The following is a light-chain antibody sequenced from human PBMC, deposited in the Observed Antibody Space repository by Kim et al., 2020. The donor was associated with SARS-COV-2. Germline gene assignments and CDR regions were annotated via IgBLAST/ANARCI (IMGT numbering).Light chain of an antibody. Sequence: SVTLTCTLSSGHSSYIIAWHQQQPGKAPRSLMKLEGSGSYNKGSGVPDRFSGSSSGADRYLTVSNLQSEDEADYYCETWDSNIRVFGGGTQLTVL. V-gene: IGLV4-60*03. CDR3: ETWDSNIRV. CDR1: SGHSSYI. CDR2: LEGSGSY. J-gene: IGLJ3*02.